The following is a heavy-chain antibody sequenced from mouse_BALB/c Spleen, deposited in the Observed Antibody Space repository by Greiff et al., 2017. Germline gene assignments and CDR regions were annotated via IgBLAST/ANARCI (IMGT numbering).Heavy chain of an antibody. V-gene: IGHV5-6-5*01. Sequence: EVNVVESGGGLVKPGGSLKLSCAASGFTFSSYAMSWVRQTPEKRLEWVASISSGGSTYYPDSVKGRFTISRDNARNILYLQMSSLRSEDTAMYYCARGLYGNYPFDYWGQGTTLTVSS. J-gene: IGHJ2*01. CDR2: ISSGGST. D-gene: IGHD2-10*02. CDR3: ARGLYGNYPFDY. CDR1: GFTFSSYA.